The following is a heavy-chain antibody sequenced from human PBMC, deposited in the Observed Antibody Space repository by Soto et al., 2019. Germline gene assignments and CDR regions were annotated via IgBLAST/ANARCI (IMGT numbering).Heavy chain of an antibody. CDR1: GFNFVNYG. Sequence: QVQLEQSGPEVRKPGASVKVSCKASGFNFVNYGISWVRLAPGRGLEWMGWINVEDGNTNYPQKVQGRVTLTTDTSTRTAYMELRSLRSDDTAVYFCARVGAARVLWDFDYWGQGTLVTDST. V-gene: IGHV1-18*01. J-gene: IGHJ4*02. CDR2: INVEDGNT. CDR3: ARVGAARVLWDFDY. D-gene: IGHD1-26*01.